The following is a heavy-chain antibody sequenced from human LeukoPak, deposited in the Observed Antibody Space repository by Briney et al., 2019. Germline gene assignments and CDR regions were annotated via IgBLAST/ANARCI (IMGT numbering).Heavy chain of an antibody. Sequence: AGGSLRLSCAASGFTFSSYWMRWVRQAPGKGLVWVSRINSDGSSTSYADSVKGRFTISRDNAKNTLYLQMNSLRAEDTAAYYCARGGMVSNIWWFDPWGQGTLVTVSS. V-gene: IGHV3-74*01. CDR1: GFTFSSYW. CDR2: INSDGSST. CDR3: ARGGMVSNIWWFDP. D-gene: IGHD2-8*01. J-gene: IGHJ5*02.